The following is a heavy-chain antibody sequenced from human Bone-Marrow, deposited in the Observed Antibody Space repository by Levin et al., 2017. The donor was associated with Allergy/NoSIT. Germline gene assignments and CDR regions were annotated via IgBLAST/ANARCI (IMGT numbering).Heavy chain of an antibody. V-gene: IGHV3-33*01. CDR3: ARDGWYRDYYYYMDV. CDR2: IWYDGSNK. Sequence: GGSLRLSCAASGFTFSSYGMHWVRQAPGKGLEWVAVIWYDGSNKYYADSVKGRFTISRDNSKNTLYLQMNSLRAEDTAVYYCARDGWYRDYYYYMDVWGKGTTVTVSS. CDR1: GFTFSSYG. D-gene: IGHD6-19*01. J-gene: IGHJ6*03.